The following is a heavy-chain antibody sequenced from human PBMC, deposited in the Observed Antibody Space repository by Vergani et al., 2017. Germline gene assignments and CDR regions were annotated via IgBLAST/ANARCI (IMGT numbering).Heavy chain of an antibody. CDR2: IYYSGST. CDR1: GGSINIGVYY. CDR3: ARLIAARPGAFDI. V-gene: IGHV4-39*01. J-gene: IGHJ3*02. D-gene: IGHD6-6*01. Sequence: QVQLQESGPGLLKPSQTLSLTCIVSGGSINIGVYYWGWIRQPPGKGLEWIGSIYYSGSTYYNPSLKSRVTISVDTSKNQFSLKLSSVTAADTAVYYCARLIAARPGAFDIWGQGTMVTVSS.